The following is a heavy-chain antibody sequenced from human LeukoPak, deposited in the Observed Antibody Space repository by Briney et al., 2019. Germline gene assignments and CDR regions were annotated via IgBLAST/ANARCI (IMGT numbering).Heavy chain of an antibody. J-gene: IGHJ4*02. CDR3: ARFGRTRNIAAAGTF. Sequence: PSETLSLTCTVSGGSISSSGYYWNWIRQPAGKGLEWIGRIYTSGSTNYNPSLKSRITISVDTSKNQFSLKLSSVTAADTAVYYCARFGRTRNIAAAGTFWGQGTLVTVPS. D-gene: IGHD6-13*01. CDR1: GGSISSSGYY. CDR2: IYTSGST. V-gene: IGHV4-61*02.